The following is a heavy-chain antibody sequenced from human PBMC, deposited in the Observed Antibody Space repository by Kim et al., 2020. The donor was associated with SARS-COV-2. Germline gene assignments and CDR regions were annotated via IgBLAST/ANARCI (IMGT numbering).Heavy chain of an antibody. CDR2: IKSKTDGGTT. D-gene: IGHD3-9*01. V-gene: IGHV3-15*01. J-gene: IGHJ4*02. CDR1: GFTFSNAW. CDR3: TTSFSGILTGYSYN. Sequence: GGSLRLSCAASGFTFSNAWMSWVRQAPGKGLEWVGRIKSKTDGGTTDYAAPVKGRFTISRDDSKNTLYLQMNSLKTEDTAVYYCTTSFSGILTGYSYNWGQGTLVTVSS.